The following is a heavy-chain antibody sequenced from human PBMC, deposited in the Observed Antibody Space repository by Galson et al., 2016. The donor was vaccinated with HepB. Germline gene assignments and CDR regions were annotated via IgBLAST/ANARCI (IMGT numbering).Heavy chain of an antibody. CDR1: GGFVSSGNW. V-gene: IGHV4-4*02. Sequence: ETLSLTCAVSGGFVSSGNWWSWVRQPPGKGLEWIVEIYHSGSTNYNPSLKSRVTISVDKSKNQFSLKLSSVTAADTAVYYCARVYDSSSYYGEAFYYYMDVWGKGTTVTVSS. CDR3: ARVYDSSSYYGEAFYYYMDV. D-gene: IGHD3-22*01. J-gene: IGHJ6*03. CDR2: IYHSGST.